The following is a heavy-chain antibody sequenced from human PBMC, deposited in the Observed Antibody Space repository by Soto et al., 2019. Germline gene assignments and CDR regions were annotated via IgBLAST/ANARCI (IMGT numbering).Heavy chain of an antibody. CDR2: IWYDGSNK. Sequence: QVQLVESGGGVVQPGRSRRLSCEASGFTFSSYGRHWVRQAPGKGREWVAVIWYDGSNKYYADSVKGRFTISRDNSKNTLYLQMNSLRAEDTAVYYCARERRDFWSGFVSYYYYGMDVWGQGTTVTVSS. CDR1: GFTFSSYG. V-gene: IGHV3-33*01. CDR3: ARERRDFWSGFVSYYYYGMDV. J-gene: IGHJ6*02. D-gene: IGHD3-3*01.